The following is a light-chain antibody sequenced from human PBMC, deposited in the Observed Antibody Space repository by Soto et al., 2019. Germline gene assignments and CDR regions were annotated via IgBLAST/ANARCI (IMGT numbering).Light chain of an antibody. J-gene: IGLJ1*01. CDR1: SSDVGGYNY. CDR3: SSYTSSSTRV. V-gene: IGLV2-14*03. Sequence: QSVLTQPASVSGSPGQSITISCTGTSSDVGGYNYVFWYQQHPGKAPKLMIYEVSNRPSGVSSRFSGSKSVNTATLTISGLQAEDEADYYCSSYTSSSTRVFGTGTKVTVL. CDR2: EVS.